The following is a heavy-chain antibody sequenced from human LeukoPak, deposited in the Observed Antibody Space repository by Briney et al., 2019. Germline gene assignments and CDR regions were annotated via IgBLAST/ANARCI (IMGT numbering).Heavy chain of an antibody. CDR3: ATCQDSSGYYYFDY. Sequence: ASVKASCKASGGTFSSYAISWVRQAPGQGLEWMGGIIPIFGTANYAQKFQGRVTITTDESTSTAYMELSSLRSEDTAVYYCATCQDSSGYYYFDYWGQGTLVTVSS. CDR1: GGTFSSYA. V-gene: IGHV1-69*05. J-gene: IGHJ4*02. CDR2: IIPIFGTA. D-gene: IGHD3-22*01.